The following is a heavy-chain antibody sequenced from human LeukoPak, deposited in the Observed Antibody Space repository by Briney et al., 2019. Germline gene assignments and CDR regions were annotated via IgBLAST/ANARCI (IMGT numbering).Heavy chain of an antibody. CDR3: ASRDGYNVP. CDR1: GFTFSSYA. Sequence: GGSLRLSCAASGFTFSSYAMNWVRQAPGKGLEWVSYISSSGSTIYYADSVKGRFTISRDNAKNSLYLQMNSLRAEDTAVYYCASRDGYNVPWGQGTLVTVSS. CDR2: ISSSGSTI. D-gene: IGHD5-24*01. V-gene: IGHV3-48*03. J-gene: IGHJ5*02.